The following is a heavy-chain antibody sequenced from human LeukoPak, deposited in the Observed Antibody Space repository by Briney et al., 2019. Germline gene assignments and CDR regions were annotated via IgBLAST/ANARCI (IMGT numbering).Heavy chain of an antibody. CDR1: GYTFTGYY. J-gene: IGHJ4*02. Sequence: ASVKVSCKASGYTFTGYYMHWVRQAPGQGLEWMGWINPNSGGTNYAQKFQGRVTMTRDTSTSTAYMELSRLRSDDTAVYYCARHDILTGYDFDYWGQGTLVTVSS. D-gene: IGHD3-9*01. CDR3: ARHDILTGYDFDY. CDR2: INPNSGGT. V-gene: IGHV1-2*02.